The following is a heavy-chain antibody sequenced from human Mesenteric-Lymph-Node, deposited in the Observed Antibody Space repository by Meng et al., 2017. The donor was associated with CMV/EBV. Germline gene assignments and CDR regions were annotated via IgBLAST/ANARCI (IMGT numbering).Heavy chain of an antibody. CDR1: GYTFTSYA. Sequence: KACGYTFTSYAVHWVRQAPGQSLEWMGWIDGGSGNTKYSQKFQGRVTLTRDTSASTVYMELSSLRSEDTAVYYCAKQNSGYDSGGGDYWGQGTLVTVSS. CDR2: IDGGSGNT. J-gene: IGHJ4*02. D-gene: IGHD5-12*01. CDR3: AKQNSGYDSGGGDY. V-gene: IGHV1-3*01.